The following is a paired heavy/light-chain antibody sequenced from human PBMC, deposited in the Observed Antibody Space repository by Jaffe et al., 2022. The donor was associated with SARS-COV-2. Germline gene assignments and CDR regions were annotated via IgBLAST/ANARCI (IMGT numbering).Light chain of an antibody. Sequence: EIVLTQSPGTLSLSPGERATLSCRASQSVSSSYLAWYQQKPGQAPRLLIYGASSRATGIPERFSGTGSGTDFTLTISRLEPEDFAVYYCQQYGRSPWTFGQGTKVEIK. CDR1: QSVSSSY. J-gene: IGKJ1*01. V-gene: IGKV3-20*01. CDR2: GAS. CDR3: QQYGRSPWT.
Heavy chain of an antibody. Sequence: EVQLLESGGGLVQPGGSLRLSCAASGFTFSNYAMTWVRQTPEKGLEWVSAIGGDSVATYYAESVKGRFTISRDNSNNTVFLQMNSLRAEDTAVYYCAKDHVSSTSWYEYWDSWGQGTLVTVSS. V-gene: IGHV3-23*01. CDR2: IGGDSVAT. CDR1: GFTFSNYA. CDR3: AKDHVSSTSWYEYWDS. J-gene: IGHJ4*02. D-gene: IGHD6-13*01.